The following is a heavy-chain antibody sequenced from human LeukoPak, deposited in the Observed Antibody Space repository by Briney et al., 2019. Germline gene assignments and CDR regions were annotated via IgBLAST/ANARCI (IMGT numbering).Heavy chain of an antibody. CDR3: ARDYYYDSSGYYANWFDP. V-gene: IGHV4-4*07. Sequence: SETLSLTCTVSGGSINGYYWSWIRQPAGKGLEWIGRIYTSGSTNYNPSLKSRVTISVDTSKNQFSLKLSSVTAADTAVYYCARDYYYDSSGYYANWFDPWGQGTLVTVSS. CDR2: IYTSGST. J-gene: IGHJ5*02. CDR1: GGSINGYY. D-gene: IGHD3-22*01.